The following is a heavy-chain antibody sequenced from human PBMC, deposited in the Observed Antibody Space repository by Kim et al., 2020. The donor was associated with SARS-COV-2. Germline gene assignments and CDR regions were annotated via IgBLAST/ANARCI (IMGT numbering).Heavy chain of an antibody. D-gene: IGHD6-19*01. CDR1: GFTFSNAW. CDR2: IKSKTDGGTT. CDR3: TRLVVANGKTY. V-gene: IGHV3-15*01. J-gene: IGHJ4*02. Sequence: GGSLRLSCAASGFTFSNAWMSWVRQAPGKGLEWVGRIKSKTDGGTTDYAAPVKGRFTISRDDSKNTLYLQMNSLKTEDTAVYYCTRLVVANGKTYWGQGTLVTVSS.